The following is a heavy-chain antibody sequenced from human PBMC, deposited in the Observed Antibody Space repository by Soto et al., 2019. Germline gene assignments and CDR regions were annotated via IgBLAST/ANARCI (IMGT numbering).Heavy chain of an antibody. CDR1: GYTFTGYY. J-gene: IGHJ5*02. V-gene: IGHV1-2*04. Sequence: QVQLVQSGAEVKKPGASVKVSCKASGYTFTGYYMHWVRQAPGQGLEWMGWINPNSGGTIYAQKFQGWITMTRDTYISTAYMELSRLRSDATAVYYCARAGLAARQNWFDPWGQGTLVTVSS. CDR2: INPNSGGT. D-gene: IGHD6-6*01. CDR3: ARAGLAARQNWFDP.